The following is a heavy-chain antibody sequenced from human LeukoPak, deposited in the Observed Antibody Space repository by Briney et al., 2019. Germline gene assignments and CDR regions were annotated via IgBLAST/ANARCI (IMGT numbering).Heavy chain of an antibody. CDR2: ISGSGGST. Sequence: GGSLRLSCAASGFTFSSYGMSWVRQAPGKGLEWVSAISGSGGSTYYADSVKGRFTISRDNSKNTLYLQMNSLRAEDTAVYYCAKAPYYYDFWSGYYGPYYMDVWGKGTTVTVSS. D-gene: IGHD3-3*01. CDR3: AKAPYYYDFWSGYYGPYYMDV. J-gene: IGHJ6*03. V-gene: IGHV3-23*01. CDR1: GFTFSSYG.